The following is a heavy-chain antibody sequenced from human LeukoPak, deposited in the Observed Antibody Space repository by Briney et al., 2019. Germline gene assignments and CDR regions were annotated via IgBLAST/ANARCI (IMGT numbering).Heavy chain of an antibody. J-gene: IGHJ4*02. CDR2: IKQDGSEK. CDR1: GFTFSSYW. V-gene: IGHV3-7*03. Sequence: QTGGSLRLSCAASGFTFSSYWMSWVRQAAGKGLEWVANIKQDGSEKYYVASVKGRFTISRDNAKNSLYLQMYSLRAEDTALYYCARDLNRWRITIFGVEIDYWGQGTLVTASS. CDR3: ARDLNRWRITIFGVEIDY. D-gene: IGHD3-3*01.